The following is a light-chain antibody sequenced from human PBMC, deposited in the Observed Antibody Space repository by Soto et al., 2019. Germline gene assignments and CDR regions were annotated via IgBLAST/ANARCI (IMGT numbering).Light chain of an antibody. CDR1: QSTNTY. Sequence: DIQMTQSPPSLSASVGDRVTITCRASQSTNTYVNWYQQKPGKAPKFLIFVASSLQSGVPSSVSGSGSGTDFTLTISSLQPEYFASYYCEQSYSDPRAFDQGTRLEIK. CDR2: VAS. J-gene: IGKJ5*01. V-gene: IGKV1-39*01. CDR3: EQSYSDPRA.